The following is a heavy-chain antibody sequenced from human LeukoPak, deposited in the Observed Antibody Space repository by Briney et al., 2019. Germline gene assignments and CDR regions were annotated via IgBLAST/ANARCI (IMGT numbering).Heavy chain of an antibody. Sequence: SVKVSCKASGGTFISYAISWVRQAPGQGLEWMGGIIPIFGTANYAQKFQGRVTITMDESTSTAYMELSSLRSEDTAVYYCARDLFYDSSGYYLDYWGQGTLVTVSS. CDR2: IIPIFGTA. J-gene: IGHJ4*02. D-gene: IGHD3-22*01. CDR3: ARDLFYDSSGYYLDY. CDR1: GGTFISYA. V-gene: IGHV1-69*05.